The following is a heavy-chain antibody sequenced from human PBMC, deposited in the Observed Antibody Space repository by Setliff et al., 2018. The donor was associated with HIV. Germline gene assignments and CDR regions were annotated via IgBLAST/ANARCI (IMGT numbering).Heavy chain of an antibody. J-gene: IGHJ5*02. CDR1: GYTFTNYA. CDR3: ARYERDGYYDSSGYRFDP. CDR2: INAGNGDT. D-gene: IGHD3-22*01. V-gene: IGHV1-3*01. Sequence: ASVKVSCKASGYTFTNYAIHWVRQAPGQRLEWMGWINAGNGDTKYSQKFQGRVTITTDTSASTAYMELNSLSSEDTAVYYCARYERDGYYDSSGYRFDPWGQGTLVTVSS.